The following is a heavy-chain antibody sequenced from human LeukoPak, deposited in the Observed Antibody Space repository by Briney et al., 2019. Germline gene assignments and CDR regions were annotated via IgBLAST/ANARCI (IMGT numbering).Heavy chain of an antibody. Sequence: GSLMTSFAAPGFHFSSYSMSWVRPAPREGAEWVSGLSGSDGSTYYADSVKGRFTLSRDNSKNTLDLQMNSLRAEDTAVYYCAKTWRGSSWSFDYWGQGTLVTVSS. CDR2: LSGSDGST. CDR1: GFHFSSYS. V-gene: IGHV3-23*01. J-gene: IGHJ4*02. D-gene: IGHD6-13*01. CDR3: AKTWRGSSWSFDY.